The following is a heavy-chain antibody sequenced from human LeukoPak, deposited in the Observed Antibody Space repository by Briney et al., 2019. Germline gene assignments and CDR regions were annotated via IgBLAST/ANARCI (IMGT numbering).Heavy chain of an antibody. V-gene: IGHV3-15*01. CDR2: IKSKTDGGTT. D-gene: IGHD1-1*01. CDR3: AKSRSGSANWALQIFDN. J-gene: IGHJ4*02. Sequence: GGSLRLSCAASGFTFSNAWMSWVRQAPGKGLEWVGRIKSKTDGGTTDYAAPVKGRFTISRDDSKNTLYLQMNSLKTEDTAVYYCAKSRSGSANWALQIFDNWGQGTLVTVSS. CDR1: GFTFSNAW.